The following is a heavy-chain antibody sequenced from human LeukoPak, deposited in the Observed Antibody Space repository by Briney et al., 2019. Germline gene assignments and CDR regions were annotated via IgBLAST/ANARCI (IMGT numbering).Heavy chain of an antibody. CDR2: IKSKTDGGTT. J-gene: IGHJ4*02. CDR3: TTDLYYDFWSGYPLDY. CDR1: GFTFSSYA. D-gene: IGHD3-3*01. V-gene: IGHV3-15*01. Sequence: GGSLRLSCAASGFTFSSYAMSWVRQAPGKGLEWVGRIKSKTDGGTTDYAAPVKGRFTISRDDSKNTLYLQMNSLKTEDTAVYYCTTDLYYDFWSGYPLDYWGQGTLVTVSS.